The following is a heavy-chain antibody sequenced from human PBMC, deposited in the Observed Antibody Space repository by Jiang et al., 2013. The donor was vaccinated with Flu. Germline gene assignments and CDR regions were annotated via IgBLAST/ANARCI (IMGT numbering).Heavy chain of an antibody. CDR2: TLYSGNVE. CDR1: GFTFSNFA. D-gene: IGHD1-26*01. CDR3: ARERGTNTWDGIDY. V-gene: IGHV3-30*17. J-gene: IGHJ4*02. Sequence: LVESGGGEVQPGTSLRLSCATSGFTFSNFALHWARQAPGKGLEWVAVTLYSGNVEYYADSVKGRFTTSRDNSNNTVHLQMNILRPEDTAVYYCARERGTNTWDGIDYWGQGSLVTVSS.